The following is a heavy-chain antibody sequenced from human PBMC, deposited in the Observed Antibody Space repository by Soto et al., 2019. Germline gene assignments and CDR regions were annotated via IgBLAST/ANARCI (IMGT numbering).Heavy chain of an antibody. V-gene: IGHV1-2*04. J-gene: IGHJ6*02. CDR2: INPNSGGT. Sequence: ASVKVSCKASGYTFTGYYMHWVRQAPGQGLEWMGWINPNSGGTNYAQKFQGWVTMTRDTSISTAYMELNRLRSDDTAVDFGAREPIAAAGNYYCGMDVWGQGTTVTVSS. CDR1: GYTFTGYY. CDR3: AREPIAAAGNYYCGMDV. D-gene: IGHD6-13*01.